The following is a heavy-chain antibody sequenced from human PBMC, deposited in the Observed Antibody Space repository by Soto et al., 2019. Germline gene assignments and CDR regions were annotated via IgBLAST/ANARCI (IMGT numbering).Heavy chain of an antibody. CDR1: GFTFSSYA. Sequence: PGGSLRLSCAASGFTFSSYAMHWVRQAPGKGLEWVAVISYDGSNKYYADSVKGRFTISRDNSKNTLYLQMNSLRAEDTAVYYCARGAGGWSRYYYYYYGMDVWGQGTTVTVSS. CDR3: ARGAGGWSRYYYYYYGMDV. J-gene: IGHJ6*02. V-gene: IGHV3-30-3*01. CDR2: ISYDGSNK. D-gene: IGHD6-19*01.